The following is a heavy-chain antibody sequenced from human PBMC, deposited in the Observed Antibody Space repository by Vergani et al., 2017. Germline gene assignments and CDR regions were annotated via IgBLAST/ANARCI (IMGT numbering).Heavy chain of an antibody. V-gene: IGHV3-73*02. Sequence: EVQLVESGGGLVQPGGSLKLSCAASGFTFSGSAMHWVRQASGKGLEWVGRIRSKANSYATAYAATVKGRFTIASDDSKNTAYLQMNSLKTEDTAVYYCTRLGGVDGMGGDYWGQGTLVTVSS. J-gene: IGHJ4*02. CDR2: IRSKANSYAT. D-gene: IGHD6-19*01. CDR3: TRLGGVDGMGGDY. CDR1: GFTFSGSA.